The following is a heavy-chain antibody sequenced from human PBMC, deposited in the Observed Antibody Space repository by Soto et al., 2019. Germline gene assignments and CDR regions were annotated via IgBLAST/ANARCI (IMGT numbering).Heavy chain of an antibody. CDR3: AKDQSGDAFDI. CDR2: ISYDGSNK. D-gene: IGHD3-3*01. V-gene: IGHV3-30*18. CDR1: GFTFSSYG. J-gene: IGHJ3*02. Sequence: PGGSLRLSCAASGFTFSSYGMHWVRQAPGKGLEWVAVISYDGSNKYYADSVKGRFTISRDNSKNTLYLQMNSLRAEDTAVYYCAKDQSGDAFDIWGQGTMVTV.